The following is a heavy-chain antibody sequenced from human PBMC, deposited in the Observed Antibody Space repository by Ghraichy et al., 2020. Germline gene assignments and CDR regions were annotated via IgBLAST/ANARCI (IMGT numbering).Heavy chain of an antibody. CDR3: VNGIGHASGWARLDY. J-gene: IGHJ4*02. D-gene: IGHD6-19*01. CDR2: ILHDGRSI. CDR1: GFTSSSYG. Sequence: GGSLRLSCAAPGFTSSSYGMHWVRQAPGEGLEWVAFILHDGRSINYADSVKGRFTISRDNSKNTLYLQINSLRAEDTAVYYCVNGIGHASGWARLDYWGQGTRVTVSS. V-gene: IGHV3-30*02.